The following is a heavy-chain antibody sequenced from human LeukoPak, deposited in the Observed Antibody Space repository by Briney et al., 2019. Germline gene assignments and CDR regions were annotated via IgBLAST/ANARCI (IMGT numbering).Heavy chain of an antibody. CDR1: GFTVSSNY. CDR3: ARHEAGYNWFDP. J-gene: IGHJ5*02. CDR2: IYSGGST. V-gene: IGHV3-53*01. Sequence: GGSLRLSCAASGFTVSSNYMSWVRQAPGKGLEWVSVIYSGGSTYYADSVKGRFTISRDNAKNSLYLQMNSLRAEDTALYHCARHEAGYNWFDPWGQGTLVTVSS. D-gene: IGHD3-9*01.